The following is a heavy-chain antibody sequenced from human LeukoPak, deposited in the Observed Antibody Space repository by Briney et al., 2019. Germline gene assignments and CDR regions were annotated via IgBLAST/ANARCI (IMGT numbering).Heavy chain of an antibody. CDR1: GLTGSHNY. Sequence: GGSLRLSCAASGLTGSHNYVSWVRQAPGKGLEWVSAISGSGGSTYYADSVKGRFTISRDNSKNTLYLQMNSLRAEDTAVYYCAKDPYSSGWILYFQHWGQGTLVTVSS. CDR2: ISGSGGST. V-gene: IGHV3-23*01. CDR3: AKDPYSSGWILYFQH. D-gene: IGHD6-19*01. J-gene: IGHJ1*01.